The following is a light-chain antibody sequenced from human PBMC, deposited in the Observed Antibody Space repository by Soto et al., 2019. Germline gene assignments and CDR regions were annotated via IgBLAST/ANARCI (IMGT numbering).Light chain of an antibody. CDR2: DAT. CDR1: RSISSW. CDR3: QQYDSYPYT. J-gene: IGKJ2*01. Sequence: DIQMTQSPSTLSASVGDRATITCRASRSISSWLAWYQQKPGRAPKLLIYDATILESGVPSRFSGTASGTDFTLTVSSLQPDDFATYACQQYDSYPYTFGQGTKLEMK. V-gene: IGKV1-5*01.